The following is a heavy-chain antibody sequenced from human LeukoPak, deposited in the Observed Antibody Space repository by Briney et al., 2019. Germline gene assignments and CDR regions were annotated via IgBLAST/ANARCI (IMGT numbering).Heavy chain of an antibody. CDR2: IRGGGGST. D-gene: IGHD4-11*01. Sequence: GSLRPSCAASGFIFTTYGMVWVRQAPGKGLEWVSTIRGGGGSTFYADSVKGRLTIFRVSTNNTLYLQMMSLSITATYIYYCAKYMSDYTNFPDVWGQGTTVTVSS. V-gene: IGHV3-23*01. CDR1: GFIFTTYG. J-gene: IGHJ6*02. CDR3: AKYMSDYTNFPDV.